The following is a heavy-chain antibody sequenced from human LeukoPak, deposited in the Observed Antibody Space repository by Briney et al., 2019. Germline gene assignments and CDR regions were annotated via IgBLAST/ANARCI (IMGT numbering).Heavy chain of an antibody. D-gene: IGHD5-18*01. V-gene: IGHV3-53*01. J-gene: IGHJ4*02. CDR1: GFIVNTNY. CDR2: IYADGNT. Sequence: GGSLRLSCAASGFIVNTNYMTWVRQAPGRGLEWVSFIYADGNTYYADSVKGRFTISRDISKNAVYLQMNSLRAEDTAVYYCARLYSRVGPFDYWGQGTLVTVSS. CDR3: ARLYSRVGPFDY.